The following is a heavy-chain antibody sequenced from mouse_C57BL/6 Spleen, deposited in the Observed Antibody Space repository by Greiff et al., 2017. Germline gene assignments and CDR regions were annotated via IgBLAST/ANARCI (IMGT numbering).Heavy chain of an antibody. CDR2: IDPNSGGT. Sequence: VQLQQPGAELVKPGASVKLSCKASGYTFTSYWMHWVKQRPGRGLEWIGRIDPNSGGTKYNEKFKSKATLTVDKPSSTAYMQLSSLTSEDSAVYYCARGATVVARDLDWYFDVWGTGTTVTVSS. V-gene: IGHV1-72*01. CDR1: GYTFTSYW. J-gene: IGHJ1*03. D-gene: IGHD1-1*01. CDR3: ARGATVVARDLDWYFDV.